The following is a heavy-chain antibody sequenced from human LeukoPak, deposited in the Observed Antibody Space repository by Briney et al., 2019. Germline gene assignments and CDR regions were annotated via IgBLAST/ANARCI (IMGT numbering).Heavy chain of an antibody. V-gene: IGHV3-30*12. CDR1: GFSFSTYG. J-gene: IGHJ4*02. CDR2: AYGDGSDK. Sequence: GGSLRLSCAASGFSFSTYGMHWVRQAPGKGLEWVAVAYGDGSDKYYADSVKGRFTISKDISKNTLYVQMNSLRAEDTAMYYCATGSGYYYGHWGQGTLVTVSS. D-gene: IGHD3-22*01. CDR3: ATGSGYYYGH.